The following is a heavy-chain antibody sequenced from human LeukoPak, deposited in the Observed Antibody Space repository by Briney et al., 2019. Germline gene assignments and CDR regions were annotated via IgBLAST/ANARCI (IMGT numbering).Heavy chain of an antibody. J-gene: IGHJ6*02. D-gene: IGHD3-10*01. V-gene: IGHV4-4*02. CDR2: IYHSGST. CDR1: GGSISGSNW. Sequence: PSETLSLTCAVSGGSISGSNWWSWVRQPPGKGLEWIGEIYHSGSTNYNPSLKSRVTISVDKSKNQFSLKLSSVTAADTAVYYCARDILSGTDLDMFRGVSGMDVWGQGTTVTVSS. CDR3: ARDILSGTDLDMFRGVSGMDV.